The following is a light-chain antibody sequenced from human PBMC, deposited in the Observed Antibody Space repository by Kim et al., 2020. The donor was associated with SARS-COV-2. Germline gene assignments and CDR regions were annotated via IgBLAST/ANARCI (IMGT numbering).Light chain of an antibody. J-gene: IGKJ4*01. Sequence: DVIMTQSPLSLPVTLGQPASISCRSSQSLVFSDGKTYLNWFHQRPGQSPRRLIYKVSNRDSGVPDRFSGSGSGTDFTLKISRVEAEDVGVYYCMYGTHWPPSCTFGGGTKVDIK. V-gene: IGKV2-30*01. CDR2: KVS. CDR3: MYGTHWPPSCT. CDR1: QSLVFSDGKTY.